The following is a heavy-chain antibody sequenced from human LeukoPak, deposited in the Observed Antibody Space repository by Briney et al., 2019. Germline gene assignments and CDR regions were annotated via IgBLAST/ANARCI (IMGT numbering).Heavy chain of an antibody. Sequence: PGGSLRLSCAASAFTFSSYAMHWVRQAPGKGLEWVAVISYDGSNKYYADPVKGRFTISRDNSKNTLYLQMNSLRAEDTAVYYCARGIYSFDYWGQGTLVTVSS. J-gene: IGHJ4*02. D-gene: IGHD2/OR15-2a*01. CDR3: ARGIYSFDY. CDR1: AFTFSSYA. CDR2: ISYDGSNK. V-gene: IGHV3-30*04.